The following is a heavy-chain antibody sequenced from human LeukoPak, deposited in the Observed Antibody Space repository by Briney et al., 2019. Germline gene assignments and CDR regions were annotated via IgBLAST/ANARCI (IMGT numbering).Heavy chain of an antibody. Sequence: ASVKVSCKASGYTFTSYGTSWVRQAPGQGLEWMGWISAYNGNTNYAQKLQGRVTMTTDTSTSTAYMELRSLRSDDTAVYYCARDTFAIAAATYFQHWGQGTLVTVSS. CDR2: ISAYNGNT. CDR1: GYTFTSYG. D-gene: IGHD6-13*01. CDR3: ARDTFAIAAATYFQH. V-gene: IGHV1-18*01. J-gene: IGHJ1*01.